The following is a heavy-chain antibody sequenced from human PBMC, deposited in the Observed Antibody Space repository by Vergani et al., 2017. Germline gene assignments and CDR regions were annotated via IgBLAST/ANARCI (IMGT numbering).Heavy chain of an antibody. J-gene: IGHJ4*02. CDR1: GGSFSGYY. CDR3: ARAMEGGLDY. V-gene: IGHV4-34*11. D-gene: IGHD2-15*01. CDR2: IYYSGST. Sequence: QVQLQQWGTGLLKPSETLSLTCAVYGGSFSGYYWSWIRQPPGKGLEWIGYIYYSGSTNYNPSLKSRVTISVDTSKNQFSLKLSSVTAADTAVYYCARAMEGGLDYWGQGTLVTVSS.